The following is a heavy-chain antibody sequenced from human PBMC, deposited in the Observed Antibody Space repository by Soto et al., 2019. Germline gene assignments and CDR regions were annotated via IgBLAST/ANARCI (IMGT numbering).Heavy chain of an antibody. D-gene: IGHD2-2*01. CDR1: GGSISSYY. CDR3: ARAIPVVPAAIEGWFYP. Sequence: QVQLQESGPGLVKPSETLSLTCTVSGGSISSYYWSWIRQPPGKGLEWIGYIYYSGSTNYNPSLNSRVTISVDTSKYQFSLKLSSVTAADTAVYYCARAIPVVPAAIEGWFYPWGQGTLVTVSS. CDR2: IYYSGST. J-gene: IGHJ5*02. V-gene: IGHV4-59*01.